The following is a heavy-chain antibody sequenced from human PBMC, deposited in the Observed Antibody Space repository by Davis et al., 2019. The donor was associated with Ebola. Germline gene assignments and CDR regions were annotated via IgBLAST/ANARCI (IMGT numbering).Heavy chain of an antibody. CDR2: ILYDGSNQ. J-gene: IGHJ4*02. V-gene: IGHV3-30-3*01. Sequence: GESLKISCAASGFTFSSYAMHWVRQAPGKGLEWVALILYDGSNQYYADSVKGRFTISRDNSKNTLYLQMNSLRPEDTAVYYCARDSDDYCFDYWGQGTLVTVSS. CDR3: ARDSDDYCFDY. D-gene: IGHD2-21*02. CDR1: GFTFSSYA.